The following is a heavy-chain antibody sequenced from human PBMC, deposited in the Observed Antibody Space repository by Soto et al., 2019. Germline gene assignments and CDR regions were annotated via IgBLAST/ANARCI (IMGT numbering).Heavy chain of an antibody. CDR1: GFSVGGNY. Sequence: QVQLVESGGGLVEPGGSLRLSCAASGFSVGGNYMTWIRQAPGKGLEWLSYSSSSGGYTNYADSVKGRFTISRDNAKNSLSLQMDSMRAEDTAVYFCARSSGRMHVFTFDYGLDVWCQGTTVTVSS. V-gene: IGHV3-11*06. CDR2: SSSSGGYT. D-gene: IGHD3-16*01. CDR3: ARSSGRMHVFTFDYGLDV. J-gene: IGHJ6*02.